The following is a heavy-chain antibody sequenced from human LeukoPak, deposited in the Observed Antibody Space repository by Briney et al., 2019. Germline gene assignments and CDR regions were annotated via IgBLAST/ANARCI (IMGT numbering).Heavy chain of an antibody. D-gene: IGHD6-19*01. CDR2: IYYSGST. J-gene: IGHJ4*02. V-gene: IGHV4-39*01. CDR1: GGSISSSSYY. Sequence: PSETLSLTCTVSGGSISSSSYYWGWIRQPPGKGLEWIGSIYYSGSTYYNPSLKSRVTLSVDTSKNQFSLKLSSVTAADTAVYYCARHLKAVADPLDYWGQGTLVTVSS. CDR3: ARHLKAVADPLDY.